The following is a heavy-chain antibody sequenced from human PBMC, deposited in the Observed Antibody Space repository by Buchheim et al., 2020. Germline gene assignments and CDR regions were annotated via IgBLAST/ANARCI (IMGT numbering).Heavy chain of an antibody. J-gene: IGHJ4*02. CDR1: GFSLSNHW. Sequence: EVQLVESGGGLVQPGGSLRLSCAVSGFSLSNHWMTWVRQAPGKGLQWVANINQAGSGKFYVDAVKGRLTLSRDGAKNSLYLQMNSLRAEDTAIYYCASWAGRDYWGQGT. D-gene: IGHD7-27*01. CDR2: INQAGSGK. V-gene: IGHV3-7*01. CDR3: ASWAGRDY.